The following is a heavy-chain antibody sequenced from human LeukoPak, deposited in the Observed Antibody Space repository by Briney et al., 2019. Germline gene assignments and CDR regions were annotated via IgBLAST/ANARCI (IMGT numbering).Heavy chain of an antibody. J-gene: IGHJ4*02. V-gene: IGHV3-7*03. CDR2: LSQDATYK. D-gene: IGHD2-15*01. CDR3: AQYCNGASCTNGGLGY. CDR1: GFTFNSYW. Sequence: GGSLRLSCGASGFTFNSYWMTWVRRPPGKGLEWVANLSQDATYKYYLASVTGRFTVSRDNAKNSLYLQMNSLRADDTAVYYCAQYCNGASCTNGGLGYWGQGTLVTVSS.